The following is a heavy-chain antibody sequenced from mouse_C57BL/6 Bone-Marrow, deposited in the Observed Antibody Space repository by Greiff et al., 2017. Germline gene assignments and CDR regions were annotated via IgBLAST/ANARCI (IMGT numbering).Heavy chain of an antibody. D-gene: IGHD3-2*02. CDR3: ARPDSSGYASYFDY. CDR2: IHPNSGST. V-gene: IGHV1-64*01. Sequence: QVQLQQPGAELVKPGASVKLSCKASGYTFTSYWMHWVKQRPGQGLEWIGMIHPNSGSTNYNEKFKSKATLTVDKSSSTAYMQLSSLTSEDSAVYSCARPDSSGYASYFDYWGQGTTLTVSS. CDR1: GYTFTSYW. J-gene: IGHJ2*01.